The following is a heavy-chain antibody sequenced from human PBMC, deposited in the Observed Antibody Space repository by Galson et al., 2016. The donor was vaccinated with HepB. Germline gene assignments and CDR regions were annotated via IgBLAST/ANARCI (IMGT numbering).Heavy chain of an antibody. D-gene: IGHD2-2*01. Sequence: LRRSCAASGFTFSNYAMNWVRQSPGKGLGWVPSISGNGGRIYYADSVKGRFTISSDNSKNTLSLEMNSLRAEDPAVYYCAKGGNTEAAIFRRDIPFDYSGQGTLVTVSS. CDR3: AKGGNTEAAIFRRDIPFDY. CDR1: GFTFSNYA. J-gene: IGHJ4*02. V-gene: IGHV3-23*01. CDR2: ISGNGGRI.